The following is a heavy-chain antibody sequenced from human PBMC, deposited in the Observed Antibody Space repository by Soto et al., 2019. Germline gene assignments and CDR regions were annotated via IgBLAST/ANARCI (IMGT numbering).Heavy chain of an antibody. CDR1: GFTFGDYA. V-gene: IGHV3-49*03. D-gene: IGHD3-22*01. CDR2: IRSKSNGGTT. CDR3: AMDTSGYNYYFDH. J-gene: IGHJ4*02. Sequence: EVQLVESGGGLLQPGRSLRLSCTTSGFTFGDYAMSWFRQAPGKGLELVGFIRSKSNGGTTEYAASVKGRFTISRDDSRRIAYLQMNSLKTEDTAVYYCAMDTSGYNYYFDHWGQGTLVIVSS.